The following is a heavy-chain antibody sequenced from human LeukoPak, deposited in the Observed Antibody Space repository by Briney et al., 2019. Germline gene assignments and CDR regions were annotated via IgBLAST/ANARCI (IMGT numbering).Heavy chain of an antibody. CDR1: GYTFTSYY. CDR2: IIPIFGTA. J-gene: IGHJ4*02. V-gene: IGHV1-69*05. Sequence: ASMKVSCKASGYTFTSYYMHWVRQAPGQGLEWMGRIIPIFGTANYAQKFQGRVTITTDESTSTAYMELSSLRSEDTAVYYCARSSPYGDYLFDYWGQGTLVTVPS. CDR3: ARSSPYGDYLFDY. D-gene: IGHD4-17*01.